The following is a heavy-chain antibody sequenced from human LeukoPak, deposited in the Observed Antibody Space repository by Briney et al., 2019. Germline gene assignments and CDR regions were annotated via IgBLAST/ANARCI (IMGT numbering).Heavy chain of an antibody. CDR1: GYSISSGFH. V-gene: IGHV4-38-2*02. J-gene: IGHJ4*02. CDR3: ARGDAWDPFDH. CDR2: IYHGGGT. D-gene: IGHD3-16*01. Sequence: SETLSLTCTVSGYSISSGFHWGWIRQPPGKGLEWIGSIYHGGGTYHNPSLESRLTMSMDTSKNQFSLKLSSVTAADTAVYFCARGDAWDPFDHWGQGTLVTVSS.